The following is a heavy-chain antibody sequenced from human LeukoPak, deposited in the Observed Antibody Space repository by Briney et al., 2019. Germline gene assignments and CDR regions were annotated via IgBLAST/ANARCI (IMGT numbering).Heavy chain of an antibody. J-gene: IGHJ4*02. D-gene: IGHD5-12*01. CDR1: GFGFTSYW. V-gene: IGHV3-7*01. Sequence: GSLRLSSAASGFGFTSYWMTWVRQAPGKGLEWVARLHPDGSERNYVGSVEGRFTFFGDNAKSSLFLQMHRLRVEYTAVYYRARGAYSFDYLGQGTLVTVSS. CDR2: LHPDGSER. CDR3: ARGAYSFDY.